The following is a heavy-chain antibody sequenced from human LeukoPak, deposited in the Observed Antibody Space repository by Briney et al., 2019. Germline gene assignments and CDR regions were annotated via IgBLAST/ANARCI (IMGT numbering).Heavy chain of an antibody. J-gene: IGHJ4*02. Sequence: ASVTVSCKASGYTFTGYYMHWVRQAPGQGREWMGWINPNSGGTNYAQKFQGRVTMTRDTSISTAYMELSRLRSDDTAVYYCARDYHGDIVVTFDYWGQGTLVTVSS. CDR3: ARDYHGDIVVTFDY. CDR2: INPNSGGT. V-gene: IGHV1-2*02. D-gene: IGHD2-2*01. CDR1: GYTFTGYY.